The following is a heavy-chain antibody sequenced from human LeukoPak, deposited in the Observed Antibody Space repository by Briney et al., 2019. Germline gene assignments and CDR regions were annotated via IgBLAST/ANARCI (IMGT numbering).Heavy chain of an antibody. CDR3: ARQYIDYYGSGRRFVDV. CDR1: DGSISNSSYY. J-gene: IGHJ6*04. D-gene: IGHD3-10*01. CDR2: IYYSGST. Sequence: SETLSLTCTVSDGSISNSSYYWVWIRQPPGKGLEWIGSIYYSGSTYYNPSLKSRVTISVDTSKNQFSFKLSSVTAADTAVYYCARQYIDYYGSGRRFVDVWGKGTTVTVSS. V-gene: IGHV4-39*01.